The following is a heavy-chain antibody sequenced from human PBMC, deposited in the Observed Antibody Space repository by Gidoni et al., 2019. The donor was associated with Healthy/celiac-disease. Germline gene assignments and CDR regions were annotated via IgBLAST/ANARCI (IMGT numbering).Heavy chain of an antibody. CDR2: IDPSDSYT. CDR3: ARDYYDSSGYLTRDYYYYMDV. V-gene: IGHV5-10-1*03. J-gene: IGHJ6*03. CDR1: GYSFTSYW. Sequence: EVQLVQSGAEVKKPGESLRISCKGSGYSFTSYWISWVRQMPGKGLEWMGRIDPSDSYTNYSPSFQGHVTISADKSISTAYLKWSSLKASDTAMYYCARDYYDSSGYLTRDYYYYMDVWGKGTTVTVSS. D-gene: IGHD3-22*01.